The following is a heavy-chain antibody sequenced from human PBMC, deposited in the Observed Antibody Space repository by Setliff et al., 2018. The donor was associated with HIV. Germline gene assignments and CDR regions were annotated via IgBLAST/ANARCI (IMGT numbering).Heavy chain of an antibody. V-gene: IGHV4-59*11. Sequence: SETLSLTCTVSGGSISSHYWSWIRQPPGKGLEWIGSIYYSGSTNYNPSLKSRVTISVDTSKNQFSLKLSSVTAADAAVYYCARDRGEANWFDPWGQGTLVTVSS. J-gene: IGHJ5*02. CDR3: ARDRGEANWFDP. D-gene: IGHD3-10*01. CDR1: GGSISSHY. CDR2: IYYSGST.